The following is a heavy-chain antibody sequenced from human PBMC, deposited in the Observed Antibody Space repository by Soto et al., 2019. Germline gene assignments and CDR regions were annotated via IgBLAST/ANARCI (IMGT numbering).Heavy chain of an antibody. D-gene: IGHD3-3*01. CDR3: AQGAGGDFWRGYYTGYYYYYGMDV. J-gene: IGHJ6*02. CDR2: INHSGST. CDR1: GGPFSGYY. Sequence: SETLSLTCAVYGGPFSGYYWSWIRQPPGKGLEWIGEINHSGSTNYNPSLKSRVTISVDTSKNQFSLKLSSVTAADTAVYYCAQGAGGDFWRGYYTGYYYYYGMDVWGQGTTVTVSS. V-gene: IGHV4-34*01.